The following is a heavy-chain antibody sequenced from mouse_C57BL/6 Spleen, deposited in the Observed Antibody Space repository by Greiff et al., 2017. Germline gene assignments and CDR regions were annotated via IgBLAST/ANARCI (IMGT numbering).Heavy chain of an antibody. J-gene: IGHJ4*01. D-gene: IGHD2-1*01. CDR1: GYAFSSSW. CDR2: IYPGDGDT. CDR3: ARANYGNYDAMDY. Sequence: VQLQQSGPELVKPGASVKISCKASGYAFSSSWMNWVKQRPGTGLEWIGRIYPGDGDTNYNGKFKGKATLTADKSSSTAYMQLSSLTSEDSAVYFCARANYGNYDAMDYWGQGTSVTVSS. V-gene: IGHV1-82*01.